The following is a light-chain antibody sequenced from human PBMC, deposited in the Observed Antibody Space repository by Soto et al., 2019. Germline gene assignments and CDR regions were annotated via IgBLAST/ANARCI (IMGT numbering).Light chain of an antibody. V-gene: IGKV1-5*01. CDR2: DAS. Sequence: IQLTQSPSSLSASVGDRVTITCRASQSISNRLAWYQQKPGKAPKVVIYDASSLESGVPSRFSGSGSGTEFILTINSLQPDDFATYCCQHYGGMWAFGQGTKVEIK. J-gene: IGKJ1*01. CDR1: QSISNR. CDR3: QHYGGMWA.